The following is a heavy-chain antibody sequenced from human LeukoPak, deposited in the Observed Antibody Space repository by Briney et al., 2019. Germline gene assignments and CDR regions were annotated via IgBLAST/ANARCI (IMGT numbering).Heavy chain of an antibody. CDR2: VTGSGGTT. V-gene: IGHV3-23*01. Sequence: PGGSLRLSCAASGFTFSSYAMSWVRQAPGKGLEWVSGVTGSGGTTYYADSVRGRFTISRDNSKNTLYLQMNSLRAEDTAVYYCARDYTIGGWSGGPFDYWGQGTLVTVSS. J-gene: IGHJ4*02. CDR3: ARDYTIGGWSGGPFDY. CDR1: GFTFSSYA. D-gene: IGHD6-19*01.